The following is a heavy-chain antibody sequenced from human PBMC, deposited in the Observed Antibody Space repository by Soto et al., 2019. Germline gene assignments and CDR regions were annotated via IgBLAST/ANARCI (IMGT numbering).Heavy chain of an antibody. D-gene: IGHD3-10*01. V-gene: IGHV1-8*01. J-gene: IGHJ3*02. CDR2: MNPNSGNT. CDR3: ARMYYYGSGSYYTDAFDI. CDR1: GYTFTSYD. Sequence: ASVKVSCKASGYTFTSYDINWVRQATGQGLEWMGWMNPNSGNTGYAQKFQGRVTMTRNTSISTAYMELSSLRSEDTAVYYCARMYYYGSGSYYTDAFDIWGQGTMVTVSS.